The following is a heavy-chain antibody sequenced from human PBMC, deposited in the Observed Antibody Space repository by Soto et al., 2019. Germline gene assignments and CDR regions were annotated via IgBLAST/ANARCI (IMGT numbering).Heavy chain of an antibody. CDR3: ARFNGSGTNYYMDV. D-gene: IGHD3-10*01. V-gene: IGHV1-18*01. CDR1: GYMFTSYG. Sequence: QVQLVQSGAELKKPGASAKVSCKASGYMFTSYGISWVRQAPGQGLEWMAWISVNNGNTNYAQKFQGRVTMTTDTSTNTAHMELRSLRYDDTAVYYCARFNGSGTNYYMDVWGKGTTLIVSS. J-gene: IGHJ6*03. CDR2: ISVNNGNT.